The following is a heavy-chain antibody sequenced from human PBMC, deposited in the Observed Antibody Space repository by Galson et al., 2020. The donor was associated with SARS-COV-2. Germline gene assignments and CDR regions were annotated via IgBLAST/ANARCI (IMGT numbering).Heavy chain of an antibody. CDR1: GFTVSSNY. D-gene: IGHD6-19*01. V-gene: IGHV3-66*02. CDR3: ARDSDSSGRKDAFDF. CDR2: IYSGGST. J-gene: IGHJ3*01. Sequence: GESLKISCAASGFTVSSNYMSWVRQAPGKGLEWVSVIYSGGSTYYADSVKGRFTISRDNSKNTLYLQMNSLRAEDTAVYYCARDSDSSGRKDAFDFWGQGRMVTVSS.